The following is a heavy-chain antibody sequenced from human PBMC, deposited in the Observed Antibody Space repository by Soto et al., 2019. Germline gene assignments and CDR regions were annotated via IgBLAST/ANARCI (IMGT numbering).Heavy chain of an antibody. CDR3: ARLYCSSTSCYSVGAFDI. CDR1: GFTFSSYG. D-gene: IGHD2-2*01. Sequence: VQLVESGGGLVKPGGSLRLSCAASGFTFSSYGMHWVRQAPGKGLEWVALIWFDGSDKYYADSVKGRFTISRDNSKNTLYLQMNSLRADDTAVYYCARLYCSSTSCYSVGAFDIWGQGTMVTVSS. CDR2: IWFDGSDK. J-gene: IGHJ3*02. V-gene: IGHV3-33*08.